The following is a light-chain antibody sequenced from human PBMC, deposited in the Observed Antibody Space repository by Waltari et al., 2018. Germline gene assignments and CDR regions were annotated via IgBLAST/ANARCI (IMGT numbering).Light chain of an antibody. CDR1: SSNIGSNY. CDR3: AEWDDSLSRWL. CDR2: RNN. Sequence: QSVLTQPPSASGTPGQRVTISCSGRSSNIGSNYVYWYQHVPGAAPKLLIYRNNQRPAGVPDRFCGSKSGTSASLAISVLRYDDEAEYYCAEWDDSLSRWLLGGGTKLTVL. V-gene: IGLV1-47*01. J-gene: IGLJ3*02.